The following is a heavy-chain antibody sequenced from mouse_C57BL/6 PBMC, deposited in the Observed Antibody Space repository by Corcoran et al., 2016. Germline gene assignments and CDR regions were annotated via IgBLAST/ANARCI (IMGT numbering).Heavy chain of an antibody. CDR1: GYTFTSYG. J-gene: IGHJ3*01. CDR3: ARREGYDGGNVAY. CDR2: IYPRSGNT. D-gene: IGHD2-2*01. Sequence: QVQLQQSGAELARPGASVKLSCKASGYTFTSYGISWVKQRTGQGLEWIGEIYPRSGNTYYNEKFKGKATLTADKSSSTAYMELRSLTSEDSAVYFCARREGYDGGNVAYWGQGTLVTVSA. V-gene: IGHV1-81*01.